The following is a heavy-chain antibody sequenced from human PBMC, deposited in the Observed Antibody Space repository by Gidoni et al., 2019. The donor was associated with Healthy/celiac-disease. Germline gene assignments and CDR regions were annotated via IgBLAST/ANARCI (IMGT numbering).Heavy chain of an antibody. V-gene: IGHV3-30-3*01. D-gene: IGHD6-19*01. CDR2: ISVDGSNK. J-gene: IGHJ2*01. CDR3: ARSDSGSSERGGWYFDL. Sequence: QVQLVESGGGGVEPGRCLRLSCAASGFTFGGDALHWVGQAPGKGLEWVAVISVDGSNKYYADSVKGRFTISRVNSKNTLYLQMNSLRAEDTAVYYCARSDSGSSERGGWYFDLWGRGTLVTVSS. CDR1: GFTFGGDA.